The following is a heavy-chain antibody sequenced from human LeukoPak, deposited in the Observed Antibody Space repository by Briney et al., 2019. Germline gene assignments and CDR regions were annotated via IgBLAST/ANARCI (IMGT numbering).Heavy chain of an antibody. Sequence: GASVKVSCKASGYTFTSYDINWVRQATGKGLEWMGWMNPNSGNTGYAQKFQGRVTMTRNTSISTAYMELSSLRSEDTAVYYCARGRRYYDILTGYYKDDAFDIWGQGTMVTVSS. D-gene: IGHD3-9*01. V-gene: IGHV1-8*01. CDR3: ARGRRYYDILTGYYKDDAFDI. CDR2: MNPNSGNT. CDR1: GYTFTSYD. J-gene: IGHJ3*02.